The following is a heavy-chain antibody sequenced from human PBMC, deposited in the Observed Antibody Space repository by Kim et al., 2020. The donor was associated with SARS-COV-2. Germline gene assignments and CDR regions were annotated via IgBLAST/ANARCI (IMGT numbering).Heavy chain of an antibody. Sequence: SETLSLTCTVSGGSISSYYWSWIRQPPGKGLEWIGYIYYSGSTNYNPSLKSRVTISVDTSKNQFSLKLSSVTAADTAVYYCARDSIYLYNWNGRYFDPWGQGTLVTVSS. J-gene: IGHJ5*02. CDR3: ARDSIYLYNWNGRYFDP. CDR1: GGSISSYY. CDR2: IYYSGST. D-gene: IGHD1-20*01. V-gene: IGHV4-59*01.